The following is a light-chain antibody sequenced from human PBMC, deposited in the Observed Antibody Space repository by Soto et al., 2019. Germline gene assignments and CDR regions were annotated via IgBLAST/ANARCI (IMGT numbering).Light chain of an antibody. CDR1: ALPQQF. V-gene: IGLV3-25*02. CDR2: KDN. J-gene: IGLJ3*02. Sequence: SYELTQPPSVSVSPGQTAKITCSGDALPQQFAYWYQQKPRQAPVVVIYKDNLRLSGIPERFSASSSGTTATLTISGVQAEDEADYYCQSADTSGTYWVFGGGTKLTVL. CDR3: QSADTSGTYWV.